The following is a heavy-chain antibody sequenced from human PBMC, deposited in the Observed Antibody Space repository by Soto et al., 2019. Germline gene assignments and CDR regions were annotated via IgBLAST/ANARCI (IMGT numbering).Heavy chain of an antibody. J-gene: IGHJ4*02. V-gene: IGHV4-39*01. D-gene: IGHD2-2*01. CDR1: GGSISSSSYY. Sequence: SETLSLTCTVSGGSISSSSYYWGWIRQPPGKGLEWIGSIYYSGSTYYNPSLKSRVTISVDTSKNQFSLKLSSVTAADTAVYYCARHVPVWAAAFWRPLSYFDYWGQGTLVTVSS. CDR3: ARHVPVWAAAFWRPLSYFDY. CDR2: IYYSGST.